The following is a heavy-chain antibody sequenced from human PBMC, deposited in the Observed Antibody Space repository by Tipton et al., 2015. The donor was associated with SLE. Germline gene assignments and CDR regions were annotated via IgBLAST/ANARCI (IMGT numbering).Heavy chain of an antibody. Sequence: TLSLTCSVSGGSMSYHYWSWIRQPPGKGLEWIGYIYYTGNTNYNPSLKSRVTMSVDTSKSQFSLKLTFVSAADTAIYYCVRGPKDVWGQGTTVTVSS. V-gene: IGHV4-59*11. J-gene: IGHJ6*02. CDR1: GGSMSYHY. CDR3: VRGPKDV. CDR2: IYYTGNT.